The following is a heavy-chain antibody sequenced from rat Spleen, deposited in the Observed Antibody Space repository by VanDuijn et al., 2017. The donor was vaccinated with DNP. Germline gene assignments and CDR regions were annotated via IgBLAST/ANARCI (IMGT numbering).Heavy chain of an antibody. J-gene: IGHJ2*01. CDR2: INKDSSTI. CDR1: GFNFNDYW. V-gene: IGHV4-2*01. D-gene: IGHD1-11*01. CDR3: AKGPNYGGWSDYFDY. Sequence: EVKLVESGGGLVQPGRSLKLSCAVSGFNFNDYWMGWVRQAPGKGLEWIGQINKDSSTINYNPSLKEKITISRDNAQNPLYLQMSKLGSEDTAIYYCAKGPNYGGWSDYFDYWGQGVMVTVSS.